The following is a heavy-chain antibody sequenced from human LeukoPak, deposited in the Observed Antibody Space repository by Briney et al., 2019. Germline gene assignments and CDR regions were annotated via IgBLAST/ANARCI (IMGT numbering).Heavy chain of an antibody. J-gene: IGHJ4*02. CDR2: IKRFGSEK. CDR3: ARSSSQGFGYFDY. Sequence: GGSLRLSCVASSFSFSDFWMSWVRQRPGKGLEWVATIKRFGSEKTYLDSVKGRFTISRDDSKSSLSLQMNNLGADDSGLYYCARSSSQGFGYFDYWGQGALVTVSS. CDR1: SFSFSDFW. D-gene: IGHD3-10*01. V-gene: IGHV3-7*01.